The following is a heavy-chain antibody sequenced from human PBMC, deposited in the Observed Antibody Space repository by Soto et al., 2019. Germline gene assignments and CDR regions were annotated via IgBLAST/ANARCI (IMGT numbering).Heavy chain of an antibody. J-gene: IGHJ2*01. D-gene: IGHD2-2*02. Sequence: VQLKQSGPGLVKPSDTLSLTCGVSGYSISSSNLWGWIRQPPGKGLEWIGYIYYSGSAYFNPSLKSRVTMSVDTSRNQFSLKLSSVTAVDTAVYYCARSSYSQRYFDLWGRGTLVTVSS. CDR3: ARSSYSQRYFDL. CDR1: GYSISSSNL. V-gene: IGHV4-28*01. CDR2: IYYSGSA.